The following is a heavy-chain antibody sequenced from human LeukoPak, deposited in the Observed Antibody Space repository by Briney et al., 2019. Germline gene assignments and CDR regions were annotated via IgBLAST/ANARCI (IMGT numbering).Heavy chain of an antibody. CDR3: ARVDGGSYHRTFDI. J-gene: IGHJ3*02. Sequence: KTSETLSLTCTVSGVPISSYYWSWIRQPPGKGLEWIGYTYYSGSTNYNPSLKSRVTISVDTSKNQFSLQLSSVTPEDTAMYYCARVDGGSYHRTFDIWGQGTMVTVSS. CDR2: TYYSGST. V-gene: IGHV4-59*08. CDR1: GVPISSYY. D-gene: IGHD1-26*01.